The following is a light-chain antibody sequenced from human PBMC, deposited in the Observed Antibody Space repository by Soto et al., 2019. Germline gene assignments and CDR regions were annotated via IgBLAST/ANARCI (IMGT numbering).Light chain of an antibody. J-gene: IGKJ2*01. V-gene: IGKV1-5*01. CDR3: QQYNSYSPYT. CDR1: QNINYW. CDR2: DAS. Sequence: DIQMTQSPSTLSASVGDRVTITCRASQNINYWLAWYQQKPGKAPKLLIYDASSLEGGVPSRFSGSGSGTEFTLTIRSLQPDDFATYYCQQYNSYSPYTFGQGTKLEIK.